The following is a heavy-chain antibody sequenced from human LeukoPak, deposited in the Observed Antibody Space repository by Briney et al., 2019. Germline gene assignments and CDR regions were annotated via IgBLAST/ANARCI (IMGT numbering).Heavy chain of an antibody. Sequence: SETLSLTCTVSGGSISRDYWSWIRQPPGKGLEWIGYIHSSAGTNYNPSLKSRVTISVDTSKNQFSLKLSSVTAADTAVYYCARGQWLDAFDIWGQGTMVTVSS. J-gene: IGHJ3*02. D-gene: IGHD6-19*01. V-gene: IGHV4-59*12. CDR2: IHSSAGT. CDR3: ARGQWLDAFDI. CDR1: GGSISRDY.